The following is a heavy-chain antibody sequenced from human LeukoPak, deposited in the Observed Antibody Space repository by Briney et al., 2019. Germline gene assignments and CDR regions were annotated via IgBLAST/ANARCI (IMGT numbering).Heavy chain of an antibody. Sequence: GGSLRLSCAASGFTFSSYGMHWVRQAPGKGLEWVAVIWYDGRNKYYADSVKGRFTISRDNSKNTLYLQMNSPRAEDTAVYYCARDRGYYDSSGYLTYWGQGTLVTVSS. CDR3: ARDRGYYDSSGYLTY. V-gene: IGHV3-33*01. CDR2: IWYDGRNK. D-gene: IGHD3-22*01. J-gene: IGHJ4*02. CDR1: GFTFSSYG.